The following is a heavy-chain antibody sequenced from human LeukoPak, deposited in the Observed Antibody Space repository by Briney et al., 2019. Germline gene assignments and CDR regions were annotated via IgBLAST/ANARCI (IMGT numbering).Heavy chain of an antibody. CDR1: GFTFSSYA. CDR2: ISYDGSNK. Sequence: GGSLRLSCAASGFTFSSYAMHWVRQAPGKGLEWVALISYDGSNKYYADAVKGRFTISRDSSKNTLYLQMNSLRADDTAVYYCARVPTYWKSLGELSLWGQGTLVTVSS. CDR3: ARVPTYWKSLGELSL. J-gene: IGHJ4*02. V-gene: IGHV3-30*03. D-gene: IGHD3-16*02.